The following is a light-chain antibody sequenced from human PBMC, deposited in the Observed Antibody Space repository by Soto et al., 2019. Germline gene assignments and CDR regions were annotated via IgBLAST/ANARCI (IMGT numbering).Light chain of an antibody. CDR1: QTVSSNY. V-gene: IGKV3-20*01. CDR3: QQYTGPPTT. Sequence: EIMLTQSPGTLSLSPGERATLSCRASQTVSSNYLAWCQQRPGQAPRLLIYGASTRAAGIPDRFSGSGSGTDFTLTITRLEPEDSAVYFCQQYTGPPTTFGQGTRLEIK. CDR2: GAS. J-gene: IGKJ5*01.